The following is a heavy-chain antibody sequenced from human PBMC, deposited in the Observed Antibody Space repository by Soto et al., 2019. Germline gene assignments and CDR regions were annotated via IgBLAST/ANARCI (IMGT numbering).Heavy chain of an antibody. D-gene: IGHD5-12*01. CDR1: GYTFSRYG. J-gene: IGHJ6*02. V-gene: IGHV1-3*01. Sequence: QVQLVQSGAAVKKPGASVKVSCKASGYTFSRYGMNWVRQAPGQTLECLGWINAGNGNTKYSQKFQGRVTISRDTAASTVYLELSSLRYEDTAVYYCARVDDGDDQSGMDVWGQGTTVTVSS. CDR2: INAGNGNT. CDR3: ARVDDGDDQSGMDV.